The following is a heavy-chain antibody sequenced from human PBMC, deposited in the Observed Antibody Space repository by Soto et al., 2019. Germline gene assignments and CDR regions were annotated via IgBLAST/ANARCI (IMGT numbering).Heavy chain of an antibody. CDR1: GSGFIFSNPW. J-gene: IGHJ4*02. Sequence: GGSLRLSCAASGSGFIFSNPWINWVRQDPWNGLEWVGRIKTRTDGETTDNAAPVKGRFIISRDDSKNTVYLQMNNLKIEDTAVYYCTTGPRGYETQYYFDYWGQGTLVTVSS. CDR2: IKTRTDGETT. D-gene: IGHD5-12*01. CDR3: TTGPRGYETQYYFDY. V-gene: IGHV3-15*07.